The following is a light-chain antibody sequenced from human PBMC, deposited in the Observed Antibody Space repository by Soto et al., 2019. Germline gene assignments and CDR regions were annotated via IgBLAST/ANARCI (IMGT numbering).Light chain of an antibody. CDR2: DAS. CDR3: QQYDDLPFT. J-gene: IGKJ4*01. CDR1: QGISKA. Sequence: DIHMTQSPSSLSASVGDRVTITCQADQGISKALSWDQHQPGMAPNLLIYDASNLETGVPSRFSGSGSGIDFTLTISRLQPEDFGRYYCQQYDDLPFTFGGGTKVEIK. V-gene: IGKV1-33*01.